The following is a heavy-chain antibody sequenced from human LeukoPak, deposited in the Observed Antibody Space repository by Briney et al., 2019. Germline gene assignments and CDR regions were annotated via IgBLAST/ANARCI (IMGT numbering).Heavy chain of an antibody. D-gene: IGHD2-8*02. V-gene: IGHV1-18*01. Sequence: ASVKVSCKASGYTFTSYGISLVRQAPGQGLEWMGWISAYNGNTNYAQKLQGRVTMTTYTSTSTAYMELRSLRSDDTAVYYCAGGGVTDYYFDYWGQGTLVTVSS. CDR1: GYTFTSYG. CDR2: ISAYNGNT. CDR3: AGGGVTDYYFDY. J-gene: IGHJ4*02.